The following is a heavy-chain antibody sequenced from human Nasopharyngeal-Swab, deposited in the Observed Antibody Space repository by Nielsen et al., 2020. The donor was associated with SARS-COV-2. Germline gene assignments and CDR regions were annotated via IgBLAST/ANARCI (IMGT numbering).Heavy chain of an antibody. Sequence: GESLKISCAASGFTFSSYWMSWVRQAPGKGLEWVGFIRSKAYGGTTEYAASVKGRFTISRDDSKSIAYLQMNSLKTEDTAVYYCTRVPYDFWSGYYSDYWGQGTLVTVSS. D-gene: IGHD3-3*01. CDR3: TRVPYDFWSGYYSDY. CDR2: IRSKAYGGTT. CDR1: GFTFSSYW. V-gene: IGHV3-49*04. J-gene: IGHJ4*02.